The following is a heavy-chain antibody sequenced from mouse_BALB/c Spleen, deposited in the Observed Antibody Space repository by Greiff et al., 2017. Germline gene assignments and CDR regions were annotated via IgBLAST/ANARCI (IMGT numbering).Heavy chain of an antibody. J-gene: IGHJ2*01. V-gene: IGHV14-3*02. CDR2: IDPANGNT. Sequence: LVESGAELVKPGASVKLSCTASGFNIKDTYMHWVKQRPEQGLEWIGRIDPANGNTKYDPKFQGKATITADTSSNTAYLQLSSLTSEDTAVYYCARGRSYYFDYWGQGTTLTVSS. CDR3: ARGRSYYFDY. CDR1: GFNIKDTY.